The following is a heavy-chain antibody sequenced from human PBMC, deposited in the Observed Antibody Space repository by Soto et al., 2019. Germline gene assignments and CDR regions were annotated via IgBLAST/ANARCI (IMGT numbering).Heavy chain of an antibody. CDR3: ARLARPAQGPDILYYYYMDV. CDR2: IYPGDSDT. V-gene: IGHV5-51*01. Sequence: PGESLKISCKGSGYSFTSYWIGWVRQMPGKGLEWMGIIYPGDSDTRYSPSFQGQVTISADKSISTAYLQWSSLKASDTAMYYCARLARPAQGPDILYYYYMDVWGKGTTVTVSS. J-gene: IGHJ6*03. D-gene: IGHD3-9*01. CDR1: GYSFTSYW.